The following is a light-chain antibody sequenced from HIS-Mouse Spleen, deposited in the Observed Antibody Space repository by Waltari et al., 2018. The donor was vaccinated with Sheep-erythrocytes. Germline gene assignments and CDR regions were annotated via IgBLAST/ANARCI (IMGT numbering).Light chain of an antibody. CDR3: CSYAGSYNHV. V-gene: IGLV2-11*01. Sequence: QSALTQPRSVSGSPGQSVTISCTGTSSDVGGYNYVSWYQPHPGKAPKLMIYDVSKRPSGVPDRCSGSKSGNTASLTISGLQAEDEADYYCCSYAGSYNHVFATGTKVTVL. J-gene: IGLJ1*01. CDR2: DVS. CDR1: SSDVGGYNY.